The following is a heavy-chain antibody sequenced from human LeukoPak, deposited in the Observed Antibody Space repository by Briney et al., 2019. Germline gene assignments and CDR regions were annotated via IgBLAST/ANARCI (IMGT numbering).Heavy chain of an antibody. D-gene: IGHD4-17*01. V-gene: IGHV3-21*01. CDR2: ISGTSGYI. J-gene: IGHJ4*02. CDR1: GFTFSSYT. Sequence: GGCLRLSCAASGFTFSSYTMNWVRQAPGKGLEWVSSISGTSGYIYYADSVKGRFTISRDNAKNSVYLQMISLRDEDTAVYYCARDHYGDYGFDYWGQGTLVTVSS. CDR3: ARDHYGDYGFDY.